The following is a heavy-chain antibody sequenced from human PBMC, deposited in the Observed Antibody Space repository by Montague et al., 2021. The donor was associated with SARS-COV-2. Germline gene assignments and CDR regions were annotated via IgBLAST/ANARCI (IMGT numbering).Heavy chain of an antibody. CDR1: GGSISSSNYY. CDR3: ASRRYSASGSRWYLDL. Sequence: SETLSLTCTVSGGSISSSNYYGVWIRQPPGKGLEWIGTIFYSGSTYYNPSLKSRVTISIDTSKNQFSLKLNSVTAADTAVYYCASRRYSASGSRWYLDLWGRGTLVTVYS. D-gene: IGHD3-10*01. J-gene: IGHJ2*01. V-gene: IGHV4-39*07. CDR2: IFYSGST.